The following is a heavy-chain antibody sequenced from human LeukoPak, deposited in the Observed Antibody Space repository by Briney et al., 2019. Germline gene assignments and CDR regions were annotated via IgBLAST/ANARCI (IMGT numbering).Heavy chain of an antibody. CDR3: ARAVYSYGLFDY. D-gene: IGHD5-18*01. Sequence: ASVKVSCKASGYTFTSYTMHWVRQAPGQRLEWMGWINTGNGNTKYSQEFQGRVTITRDTSASTAYMELSSLRSEDMAVYYCARAVYSYGLFDYWGQGTLVTVSS. CDR1: GYTFTSYT. J-gene: IGHJ4*02. CDR2: INTGNGNT. V-gene: IGHV1-3*03.